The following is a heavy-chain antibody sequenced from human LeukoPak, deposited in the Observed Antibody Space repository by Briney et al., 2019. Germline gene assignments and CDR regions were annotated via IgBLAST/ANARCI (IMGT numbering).Heavy chain of an antibody. V-gene: IGHV3-23*01. CDR3: AKDRDDSSTLFDS. CDR1: GFTFSSYA. J-gene: IGHJ4*02. CDR2: ISGSGGGT. D-gene: IGHD3-16*01. Sequence: GGSLRLSCAASGFTFSSYAMSWVHRAPGKGLQWVSSISGSGGGTYSADSVKGRFTISRDNSKNTLYLQMNSLRVEDTAVYYCAKDRDDSSTLFDSWGQGSLVTVSS.